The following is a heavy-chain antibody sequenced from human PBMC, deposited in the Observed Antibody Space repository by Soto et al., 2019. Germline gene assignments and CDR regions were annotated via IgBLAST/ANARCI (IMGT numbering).Heavy chain of an antibody. V-gene: IGHV4-34*01. D-gene: IGHD3-22*01. Sequence: PSETLSLTCAVYGTSFSDYFWTWIRQPPEKGLEWIGQINHRGSTTSNPSLKSRVTISVDTSSSQFSLRLSSVTAADTAVYFCARAPPYYYASSGYFFDSWGQGALVTVS. CDR3: ARAPPYYYASSGYFFDS. CDR1: GTSFSDYF. CDR2: INHRGST. J-gene: IGHJ4*02.